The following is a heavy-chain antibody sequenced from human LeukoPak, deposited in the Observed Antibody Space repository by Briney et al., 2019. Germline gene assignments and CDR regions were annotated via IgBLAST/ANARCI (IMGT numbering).Heavy chain of an antibody. J-gene: IGHJ4*02. CDR3: AVVDTAMVLGSDY. Sequence: SVKVSCKASGYTFTGYYMHWVRQAPGQGLEWMGWINPNSGGTNYAQKFQGRVTMTRDTSISTAYMELSRLRSDDTAVYYCAVVDTAMVLGSDYWGQGTLVTVSS. CDR1: GYTFTGYY. D-gene: IGHD5-18*01. CDR2: INPNSGGT. V-gene: IGHV1-2*02.